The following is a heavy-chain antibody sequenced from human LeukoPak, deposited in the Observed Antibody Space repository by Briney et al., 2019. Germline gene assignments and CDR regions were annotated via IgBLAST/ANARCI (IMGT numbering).Heavy chain of an antibody. V-gene: IGHV3-49*04. CDR3: TREAPKYSYGWIEDY. CDR1: GFTFSSYW. D-gene: IGHD5-18*01. CDR2: IRSKAYGGTT. Sequence: GGSLRLSCAASGFTFSSYWMSWVRQAPGKGLEWVGFIRSKAYGGTTEYAASVKGRFTISRDDSKSIAYLQMNSLKTEDTAVYYCTREAPKYSYGWIEDYWGQGTLVTVSS. J-gene: IGHJ4*02.